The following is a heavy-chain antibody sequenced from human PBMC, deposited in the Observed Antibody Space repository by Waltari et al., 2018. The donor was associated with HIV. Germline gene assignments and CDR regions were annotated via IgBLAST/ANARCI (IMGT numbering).Heavy chain of an antibody. CDR3: TREGIVGATLHFDY. J-gene: IGHJ4*02. CDR2: IRSKAYGGTT. Sequence: EVQLVESGGGLVQPGRSLRLSCKASGFTFGDYAMSWFRQAPGKGLEWVGFIRSKAYGGTTEYAASVKGRFTISRDDSKSIAYLQMNSLKTEDTAVYYCTREGIVGATLHFDYWGQGTLVTVSS. CDR1: GFTFGDYA. V-gene: IGHV3-49*03. D-gene: IGHD1-26*01.